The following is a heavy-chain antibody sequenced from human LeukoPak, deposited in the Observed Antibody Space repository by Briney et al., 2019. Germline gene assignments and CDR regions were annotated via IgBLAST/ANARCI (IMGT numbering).Heavy chain of an antibody. J-gene: IGHJ4*02. CDR2: IIPAFGTT. Sequence: RASVKVSCKASGGTFSGYAINWVRQAPGQGLEWMGVIIPAFGTTNFGPKFQDRVTFTADTSTNTTYMELNSLKPDDTAIYYCARDRGGSSWFYFWGQGTLITISS. D-gene: IGHD6-13*01. V-gene: IGHV1-69*06. CDR3: ARDRGGSSWFYF. CDR1: GGTFSGYA.